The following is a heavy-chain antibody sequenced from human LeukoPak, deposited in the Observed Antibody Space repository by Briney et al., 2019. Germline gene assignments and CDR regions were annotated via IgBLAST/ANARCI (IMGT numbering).Heavy chain of an antibody. CDR1: GYTFTSYD. V-gene: IGHV1-2*02. CDR3: ARVLRYFEGYYYGMDV. J-gene: IGHJ6*02. D-gene: IGHD3-9*01. CDR2: INPNSGGT. Sequence: ASVKVSCKASGYTFTSYDINWVRQAPGQGLEWMGWINPNSGGTNYAQKFQGRVTMTRDTSISTAYMELSRLRSDDTAVYYCARVLRYFEGYYYGMDVWGQGTTVTVSS.